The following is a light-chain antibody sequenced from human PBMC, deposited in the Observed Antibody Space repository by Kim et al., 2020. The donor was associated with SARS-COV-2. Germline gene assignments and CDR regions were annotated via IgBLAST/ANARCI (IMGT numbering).Light chain of an antibody. V-gene: IGLV7-43*01. CDR3: LLYYGGAWV. Sequence: GGTVTLTCASSTGAVTSGYYPNWFQQKPGQAPRALIYSTSNTHSWTPVRFSGSLLGGKAALTLSGVQPEDEAEYYCLLYYGGAWVFGGGTQLTVL. CDR2: STS. J-gene: IGLJ3*02. CDR1: TGAVTSGYY.